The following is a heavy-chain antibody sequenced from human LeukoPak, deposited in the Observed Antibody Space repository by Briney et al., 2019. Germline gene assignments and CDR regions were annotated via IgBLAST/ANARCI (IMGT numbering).Heavy chain of an antibody. D-gene: IGHD3-22*01. CDR2: IYPGDSDT. CDR1: GYSFTSYW. CDR3: GRYPSGQYDSSGYYVKADRLYDY. V-gene: IGHV5-51*01. Sequence: GESLKISCKGSGYSFTSYWIGWVRQMPGKGLEWMGIIYPGDSDTRYSPSFQGQVTISADKSISTAYLQWSSLKASDTAMYYFGRYPSGQYDSSGYYVKADRLYDYWGQGTLVTVSS. J-gene: IGHJ4*02.